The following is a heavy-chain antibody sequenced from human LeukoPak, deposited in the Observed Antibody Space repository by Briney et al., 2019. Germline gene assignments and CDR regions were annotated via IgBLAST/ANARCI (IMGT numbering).Heavy chain of an antibody. J-gene: IGHJ6*03. CDR1: GGSISSYY. Sequence: SETLSLTCTVSGGSISSYYWSWIRQPPGKGLEWIGEINHSGSTNYNPSLKSRVTISVDTSKNQFSLKLSSVTAADTAVYYCARGRRSSSWYHYYYYYMDVWGKGTTVTVSS. V-gene: IGHV4-34*01. CDR3: ARGRRSSSWYHYYYYYMDV. D-gene: IGHD6-13*01. CDR2: INHSGST.